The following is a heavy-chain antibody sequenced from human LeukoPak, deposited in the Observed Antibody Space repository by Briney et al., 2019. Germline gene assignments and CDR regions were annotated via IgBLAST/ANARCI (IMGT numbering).Heavy chain of an antibody. Sequence: GGSLRLSCAASGFTFSSYWMSWVRQAPGKGLEWVPAISGSGGSTYYADSVKGRFTISRDNAKNSLYLQMNSLRAEDTAVYYCAKDGRTMVRGVIQLNFDYWGQGTLVTVSS. D-gene: IGHD3-10*01. J-gene: IGHJ4*02. CDR1: GFTFSSYW. CDR2: ISGSGGST. CDR3: AKDGRTMVRGVIQLNFDY. V-gene: IGHV3-23*01.